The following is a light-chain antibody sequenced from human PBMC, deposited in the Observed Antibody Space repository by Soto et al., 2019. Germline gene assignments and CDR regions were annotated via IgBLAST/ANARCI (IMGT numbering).Light chain of an antibody. V-gene: IGKV3-15*01. Sequence: EIVLTQSPGTLSLSPGERATLSCRASQSVSSIYLAWYQQKPGQAPGLLIYGESTRATGIPDRFSGSGSGTEFTLTISRLQSEDFAVYYCQQYNNEGRTCGQGTKVDI. CDR1: QSVSSIY. CDR2: GES. J-gene: IGKJ1*01. CDR3: QQYNNEGRT.